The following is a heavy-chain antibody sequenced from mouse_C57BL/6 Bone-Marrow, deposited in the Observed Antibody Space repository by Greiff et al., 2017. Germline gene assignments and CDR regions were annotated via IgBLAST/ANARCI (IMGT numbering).Heavy chain of an antibody. CDR1: GYTFTSYT. CDR3: ARLYYDYDGFAY. Sequence: VQLQQSGAELARPGASVKMSCPASGYTFTSYTMHWVKQRPGQGLEWIGYINPSSGYTKYNQKFKDKATLTADKSSSTAYMQLSSLTSEDSAVYYWARLYYDYDGFAYWGQGTLVTVSA. V-gene: IGHV1-4*01. J-gene: IGHJ3*01. CDR2: INPSSGYT. D-gene: IGHD2-4*01.